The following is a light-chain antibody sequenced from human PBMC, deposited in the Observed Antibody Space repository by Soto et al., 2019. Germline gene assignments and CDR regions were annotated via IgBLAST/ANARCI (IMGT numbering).Light chain of an antibody. CDR2: EAT. V-gene: IGLV2-14*01. Sequence: QSVLTQPASESGSPGQSITISCAGTRSDIGTSNSVSWYQHLPGRSPTLIIYEATNRPSGVSERFSGSKAGDTASLTISGLQADDESEYFCISYKTDDTFVFGGGIKVTVL. J-gene: IGLJ1*01. CDR3: ISYKTDDTFV. CDR1: RSDIGTSNS.